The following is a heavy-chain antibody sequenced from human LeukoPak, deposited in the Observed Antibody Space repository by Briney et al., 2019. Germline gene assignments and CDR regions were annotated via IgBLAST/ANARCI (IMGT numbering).Heavy chain of an antibody. CDR1: GFTFSSYW. D-gene: IGHD3-10*01. CDR3: ARGAEYDGSGSYYDGNWFDP. J-gene: IGHJ5*02. Sequence: GGSLRLSCAASGFTFSSYWMNWVRQAPGKGLEWVANIKQDGSEKYYVDSVKGRFTISRDNAKNSLLLQMNSLRAEDTAVYYCARGAEYDGSGSYYDGNWFDPWGQGTLVTVSS. CDR2: IKQDGSEK. V-gene: IGHV3-7*01.